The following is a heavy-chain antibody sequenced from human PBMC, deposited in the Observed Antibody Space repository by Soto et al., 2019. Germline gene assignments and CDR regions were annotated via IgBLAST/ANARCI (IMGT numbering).Heavy chain of an antibody. Sequence: ASVKVSCKASGYTFTSYYMHWVRQAPGQGLEWMGIINPSGGSTSYAQKFQGRVTMTRDTSTSTVYMELSSLRSEDTAVYYCASCVRIEVAGNRMYYYYYGMDVWGQXTTVTVSS. D-gene: IGHD6-19*01. V-gene: IGHV1-46*01. CDR2: INPSGGST. J-gene: IGHJ6*02. CDR1: GYTFTSYY. CDR3: ASCVRIEVAGNRMYYYYYGMDV.